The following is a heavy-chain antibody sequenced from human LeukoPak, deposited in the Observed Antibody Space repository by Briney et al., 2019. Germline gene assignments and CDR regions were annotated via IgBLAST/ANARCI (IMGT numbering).Heavy chain of an antibody. D-gene: IGHD6-19*01. J-gene: IGHJ4*02. CDR2: IKQDGSEK. CDR3: DGGTGWVSNLG. V-gene: IGHV3-7*03. CDR1: KFAFSSYA. Sequence: GGSLRLSCAASKFAFSSYAMSWVRQAPGKGLEWVANIKQDGSEKYYVDSVKGRFTISRDNAKNSLYLQMNSLRAEDTGVYYCDGGTGWVSNLGGGQGTLVIVSS.